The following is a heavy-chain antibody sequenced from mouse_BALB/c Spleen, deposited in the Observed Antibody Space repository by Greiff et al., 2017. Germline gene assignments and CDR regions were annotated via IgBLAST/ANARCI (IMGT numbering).Heavy chain of an antibody. CDR3: ARGKGYVYAMDY. Sequence: EVQVVESGGGLVKPGGSLKLSCAASGFTFSSYAMSWVRQSPEKRLEWVAEISSGGSYTYYPDTVTGRFTISRDNARNILYLQMSSLRSEDTAMYYCARGKGYVYAMDYWGQGTSVTVSS. CDR1: GFTFSSYA. CDR2: ISSGGSYT. V-gene: IGHV5-9-4*01. J-gene: IGHJ4*01. D-gene: IGHD3-1*01.